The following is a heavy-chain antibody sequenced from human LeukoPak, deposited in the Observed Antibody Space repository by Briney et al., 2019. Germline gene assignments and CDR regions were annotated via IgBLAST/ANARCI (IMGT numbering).Heavy chain of an antibody. J-gene: IGHJ4*02. CDR2: IRSKANSYAT. CDR3: TRQDPKVGASTFDY. V-gene: IGHV3-73*01. Sequence: GGSLRLSCAASGFTFSGSAMHWVRQASGKGLEWVGRIRSKANSYATAYAASVKGRFTISRDDSKNTAYLQMNSLKTEDTAVYYCTRQDPKVGASTFDYWGQGTLVTVSS. CDR1: GFTFSGSA. D-gene: IGHD1-26*01.